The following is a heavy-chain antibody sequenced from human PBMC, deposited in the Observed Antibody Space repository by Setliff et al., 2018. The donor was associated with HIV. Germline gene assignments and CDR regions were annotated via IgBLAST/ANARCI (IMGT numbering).Heavy chain of an antibody. CDR3: ARDSPPGYSYGFYYYYYMDV. J-gene: IGHJ6*03. V-gene: IGHV3-21*01. CDR2: ISKTSSYI. D-gene: IGHD5-18*01. CDR1: GLTFNSFI. Sequence: GGSLRLSCEVSGLTFNSFIMNWVRQAPGKGLEWVACISKTSSYIYYADSVKGRFTISRDNAKNSLYLQMNSLRAEDTAVYYCARDSPPGYSYGFYYYYYMDVWGKGTTVTV.